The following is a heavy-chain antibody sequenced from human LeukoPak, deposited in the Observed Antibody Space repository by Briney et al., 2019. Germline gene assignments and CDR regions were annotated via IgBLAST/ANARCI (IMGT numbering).Heavy chain of an antibody. J-gene: IGHJ4*02. V-gene: IGHV3-30-3*01. Sequence: PGGSLRLSCAASGFTFSSYAMHWVRQAPAKGLEWVAVISNDGSNKYYVDSVKGRFTISRGNSKNTLYLQMNSLRAEDTAVYYCARGRIQLWLPALPDYWGQGTLVTVSS. CDR2: ISNDGSNK. CDR1: GFTFSSYA. D-gene: IGHD5-18*01. CDR3: ARGRIQLWLPALPDY.